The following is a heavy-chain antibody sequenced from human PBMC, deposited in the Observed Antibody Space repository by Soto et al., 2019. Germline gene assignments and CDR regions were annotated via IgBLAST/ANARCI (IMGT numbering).Heavy chain of an antibody. J-gene: IGHJ6*02. Sequence: GGSLRLSCAASGFTFSSYAMHWLRQAPGKGLEWVAVISYDGSNKYYADSVKGRFTISRDNSKNTLYLQMNSLRAEDTAVYYCARSVSYYYGMDVWGQGTTVTVSS. CDR2: ISYDGSNK. CDR3: ARSVSYYYGMDV. CDR1: GFTFSSYA. V-gene: IGHV3-30-3*01.